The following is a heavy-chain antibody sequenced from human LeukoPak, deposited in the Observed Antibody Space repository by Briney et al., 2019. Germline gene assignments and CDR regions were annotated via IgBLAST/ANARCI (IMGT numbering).Heavy chain of an antibody. Sequence: GASVKVSCKASGYTFTGYYMHWVRQAPGQGLEWMGWIHPYSGGTSYAQKFQGRVTMTRDTSISTAYMELSRLRSDDTAVYYCARDLDYVWGSYRPYYFDYWGQGTLVTVSS. CDR1: GYTFTGYY. D-gene: IGHD3-16*02. J-gene: IGHJ4*02. CDR3: ARDLDYVWGSYRPYYFDY. CDR2: IHPYSGGT. V-gene: IGHV1-2*02.